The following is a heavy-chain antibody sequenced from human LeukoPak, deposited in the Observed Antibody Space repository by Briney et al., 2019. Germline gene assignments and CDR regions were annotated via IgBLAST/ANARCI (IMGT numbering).Heavy chain of an antibody. Sequence: PGGSLRLSCVASGFTFSIYEMNWVRQAPGKGLEWVAYISSSGGTIYHADSLKGRFTISRDNAGNSLYLQMNSLRAEDTAVYYCARAYASGRYYGYWGQGTVVCVSS. CDR3: ARAYASGRYYGY. D-gene: IGHD3-10*01. CDR2: ISSSGGTI. V-gene: IGHV3-48*03. CDR1: GFTFSIYE. J-gene: IGHJ4*02.